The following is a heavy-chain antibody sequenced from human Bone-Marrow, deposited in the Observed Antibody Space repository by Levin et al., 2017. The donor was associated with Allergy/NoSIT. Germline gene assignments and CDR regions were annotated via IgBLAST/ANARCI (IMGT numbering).Heavy chain of an antibody. CDR2: ITFSSTTI. V-gene: IGHV3-11*01. D-gene: IGHD3-3*01. Sequence: LSLTCAASGFNFNAYYMGWIRQAPGKGLEWLSYITFSSTTIYEADSVKGRFTVSRDNAQNSLYLQMNSLRAEDTAVYYCARGFWSGRTRTFDYWGQGTLVTVSS. CDR1: GFNFNAYY. CDR3: ARGFWSGRTRTFDY. J-gene: IGHJ4*02.